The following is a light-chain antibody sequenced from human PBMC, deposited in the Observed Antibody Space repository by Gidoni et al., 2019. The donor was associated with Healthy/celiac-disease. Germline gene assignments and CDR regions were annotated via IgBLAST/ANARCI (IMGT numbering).Light chain of an antibody. J-gene: IGKJ1*01. Sequence: DVVMTQSPLSLPVTPGEPASISCRSSQSLLHSNGYNYLDWYLQKPGQSPQLLIYLGSNRASGVPDRFSGSGSGTDFTLKISRVEAEDVGVYYCMQVLQTQTFGQGTKVEIK. V-gene: IGKV2-28*01. CDR3: MQVLQTQT. CDR2: LGS. CDR1: QSLLHSNGYNY.